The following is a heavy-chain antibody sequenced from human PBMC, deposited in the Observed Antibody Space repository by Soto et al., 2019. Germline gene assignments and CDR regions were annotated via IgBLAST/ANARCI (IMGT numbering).Heavy chain of an antibody. CDR2: ISPDGINK. J-gene: IGHJ4*02. CDR1: GFTFSDYG. D-gene: IGHD6-19*01. CDR3: VKPSGWYPDY. V-gene: IGHV3-30*18. Sequence: PVGSLRLSCAVSGFTFSDYGMHWVRQAPGKGLEWVAVISPDGINKYYPDSLRGRFTISRDNSKNTLYLQMSSLRGEDTAVYYCVKPSGWYPDYWGQGTQVTVSS.